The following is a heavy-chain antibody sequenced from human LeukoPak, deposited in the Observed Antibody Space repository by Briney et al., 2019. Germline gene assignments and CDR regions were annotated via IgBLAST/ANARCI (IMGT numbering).Heavy chain of an antibody. CDR2: ISPHNGNT. J-gene: IGHJ3*02. V-gene: IGHV1-18*01. D-gene: IGHD4-17*01. CDR1: GYTFTRNG. CDR3: ARGTYGQLLFDI. Sequence: GASVKVSCKASGYTFTRNGISWVRQAPGQGLERMGWISPHNGNTNSAQKLQGRVTMTADTSTSTAYMELRSLRSDDTAVYYCARGTYGQLLFDIWGQGTMVTVSS.